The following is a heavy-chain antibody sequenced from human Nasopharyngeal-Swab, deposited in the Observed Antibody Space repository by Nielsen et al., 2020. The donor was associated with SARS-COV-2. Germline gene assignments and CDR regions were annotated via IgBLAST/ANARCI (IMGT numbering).Heavy chain of an antibody. CDR3: ARLPSAWGRRDVDY. J-gene: IGHJ4*02. Sequence: GESLKISCAASGFTFSTYSMIWVRQAPAKGLEWVSWISSSVSYIYYADSVKGRFTISRDNAKNALYLQMSSLRAEDTAVYYCARLPSAWGRRDVDYWGQGTLVTVSS. V-gene: IGHV3-21*06. CDR1: GFTFSTYS. D-gene: IGHD6-19*01. CDR2: ISSSVSYI.